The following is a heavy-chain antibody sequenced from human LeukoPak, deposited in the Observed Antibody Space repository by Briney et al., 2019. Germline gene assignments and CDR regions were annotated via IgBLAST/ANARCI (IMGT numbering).Heavy chain of an antibody. J-gene: IGHJ4*02. CDR1: GFTFSDYY. Sequence: GGSLRLSCAASGFTFSDYYMSWIRQARGKGLEGVSYISSSSSYTNYADSVKGRFTISRDNAKNSLYLQVNSLRAEDTAVYYCATRKYYYDSSGYYLFDYWGQGTLVTVSS. D-gene: IGHD3-22*01. CDR3: ATRKYYYDSSGYYLFDY. V-gene: IGHV3-11*03. CDR2: ISSSSSYT.